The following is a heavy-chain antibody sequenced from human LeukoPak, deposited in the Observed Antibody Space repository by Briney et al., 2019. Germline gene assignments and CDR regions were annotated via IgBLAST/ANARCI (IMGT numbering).Heavy chain of an antibody. D-gene: IGHD6-13*01. V-gene: IGHV3-48*03. CDR3: ARDEGSPRAHFDY. CDR2: ISSSGSTI. CDR1: GFTFSSYD. J-gene: IGHJ4*02. Sequence: GVSLRLSSAAYGFTFSSYDMNWVRQAPGKGLVWVSYISSSGSTIYYADSVKGRFTISRDNAKNSLYLQMNSLRAEDTAVYYCARDEGSPRAHFDYWGQGTLVTVSS.